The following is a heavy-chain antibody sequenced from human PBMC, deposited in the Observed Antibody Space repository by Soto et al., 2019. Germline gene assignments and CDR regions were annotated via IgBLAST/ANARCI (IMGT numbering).Heavy chain of an antibody. CDR3: ASKFGELLADAFDI. CDR2: VHYSGTT. Sequence: SETLSLTCTVSGGSISTYYWTWIRQPPGKGLEWIGYVHYSGTTNYNPSLKSRVTMSVDTSKNQFSLKLSSVTAADTAVYYCASKFGELLADAFDIWGQGTMVTVSS. D-gene: IGHD3-10*01. V-gene: IGHV4-59*12. J-gene: IGHJ3*02. CDR1: GGSISTYY.